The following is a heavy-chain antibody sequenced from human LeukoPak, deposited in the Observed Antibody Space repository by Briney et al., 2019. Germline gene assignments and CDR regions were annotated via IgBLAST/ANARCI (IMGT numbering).Heavy chain of an antibody. CDR2: MKQDGSEK. CDR3: ARGSSYGYDYYYYYMDV. V-gene: IGHV3-7*01. Sequence: GGSLRLSCAASGFTFSNYWMSWVRQAPGKGLEWVANMKQDGSEKYYVDSVKGRFTISRDNAKNSLYLQMNSLSPEDTAVYYCARGSSYGYDYYYYYMDVWGKGTTVTVSS. J-gene: IGHJ6*03. CDR1: GFTFSNYW. D-gene: IGHD5-18*01.